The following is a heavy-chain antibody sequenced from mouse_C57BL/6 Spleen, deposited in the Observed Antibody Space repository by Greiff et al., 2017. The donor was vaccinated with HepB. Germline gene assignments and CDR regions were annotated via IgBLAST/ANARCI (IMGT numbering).Heavy chain of an antibody. Sequence: VQLQQPGAELVMPGASVKLSCKASGYTFTSSWMHWVKQRPGQGLEWIGEIDPSDSYTNYNQKFKGKSTLTVDKSSSTAYMQLSSLTSEDSAVYYCARGGLPREDYFDYWGQGTTLTVSS. CDR3: ARGGLPREDYFDY. J-gene: IGHJ2*01. CDR2: IDPSDSYT. V-gene: IGHV1-69*01. D-gene: IGHD2-2*01. CDR1: GYTFTSSW.